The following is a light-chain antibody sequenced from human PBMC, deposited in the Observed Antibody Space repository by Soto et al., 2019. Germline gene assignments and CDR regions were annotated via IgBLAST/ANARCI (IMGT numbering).Light chain of an antibody. CDR1: QDINNF. CDR2: DAS. Sequence: IQITPSTTTLYTSVGAQSTNNNQASQDINNFLNWYQQKPGKAPKLLIYDASKLDTGVPSRFRGCRSGPAFTFTISSLQPDDVATYYCQQYDNLPITFGPGTKVDIK. V-gene: IGKV1-33*01. J-gene: IGKJ3*01. CDR3: QQYDNLPIT.